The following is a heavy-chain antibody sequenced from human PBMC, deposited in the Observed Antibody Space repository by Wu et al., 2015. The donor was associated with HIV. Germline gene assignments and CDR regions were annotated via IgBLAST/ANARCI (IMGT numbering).Heavy chain of an antibody. CDR1: GYTFVNHG. CDR2: INIYNGDT. CDR3: ARGTVIGYSRDYHDPNLTT. J-gene: IGHJ4*02. D-gene: IGHD2-15*01. V-gene: IGHV1-18*01. Sequence: QVQLVQSGAEVKSPGASVRVSCKASGYTFVNHGINWVRQAPGRGLEWMGWINIYNGDTNYAPNVQGRVTMSTDTSTNTAYMELRNLISNDTAVYYCARGTVIGYSRDYHDPNLTTWGQGTLVHRLL.